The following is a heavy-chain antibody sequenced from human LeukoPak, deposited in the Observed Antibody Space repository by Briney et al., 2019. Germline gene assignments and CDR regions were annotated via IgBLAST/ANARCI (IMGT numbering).Heavy chain of an antibody. J-gene: IGHJ4*02. Sequence: SETLSLTCTVSGGSISSYYWNWIRQPAGGGLEWIGRIHSSGSTNYNPSLKSRITVSLDTSRNQISLQLTSVAAADTAVYYCARGSKAIYYTLDYWGQGTLVTVSS. CDR1: GGSISSYY. D-gene: IGHD1-26*01. V-gene: IGHV4-4*07. CDR2: IHSSGST. CDR3: ARGSKAIYYTLDY.